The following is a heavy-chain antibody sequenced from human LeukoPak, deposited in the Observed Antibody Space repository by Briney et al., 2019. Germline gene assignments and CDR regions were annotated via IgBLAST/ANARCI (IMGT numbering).Heavy chain of an antibody. CDR3: NPYYYDSSGYYYDY. CDR1: GFTFSSYS. V-gene: IGHV3-21*01. Sequence: PGGSLRLSCAASGFTFSSYSMNWVRQAPGKGLEWVSSISSSSSYIYYADSVKGRFTISRDNAKNPLYLQMNSLRAEDTAVYYCNPYYYDSSGYYYDYWGRGTLVTVSS. CDR2: ISSSSSYI. J-gene: IGHJ4*02. D-gene: IGHD3-22*01.